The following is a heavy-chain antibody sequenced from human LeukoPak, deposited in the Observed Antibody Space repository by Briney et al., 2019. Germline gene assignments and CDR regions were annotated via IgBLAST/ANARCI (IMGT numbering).Heavy chain of an antibody. Sequence: GGSLRLSCAASGFTFSSYEMNWVRQAPGKGLEWVSYISSSGSTIYYADSVKGRFTISRDNAKNSLYLQMNRLRAEDTAVYYCARSRLRYCSSTSCYPTEYFQHWGQGTLVTVSS. J-gene: IGHJ1*01. V-gene: IGHV3-48*03. CDR3: ARSRLRYCSSTSCYPTEYFQH. CDR1: GFTFSSYE. CDR2: ISSSGSTI. D-gene: IGHD2-2*01.